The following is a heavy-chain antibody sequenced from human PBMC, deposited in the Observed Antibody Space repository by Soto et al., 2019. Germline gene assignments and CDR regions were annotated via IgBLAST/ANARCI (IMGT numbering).Heavy chain of an antibody. CDR1: GFTFSSYG. D-gene: IGHD2-21*02. Sequence: QVQLVESGGGVVQPGRSLRLSCAASGFTFSSYGMHWVRQAPGKGLEWVAVISYDGSNKYCADSVKGRFTISRDNSKNTLYLQMNSLRDEETAVYYCAKAMVVVTAISGGGGFDKWGQGTLVTVSS. CDR2: ISYDGSNK. V-gene: IGHV3-30*18. J-gene: IGHJ3*02. CDR3: AKAMVVVTAISGGGGFDK.